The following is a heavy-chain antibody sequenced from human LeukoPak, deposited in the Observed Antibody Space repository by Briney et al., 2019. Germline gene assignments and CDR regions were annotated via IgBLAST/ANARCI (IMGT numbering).Heavy chain of an antibody. D-gene: IGHD2-2*01. CDR1: GFTFSSYA. Sequence: GGSLRLSCAASGFTFSSYAMSWVRQAPGKGLEWVSAIIGSGGSTYYADSVKGRFTISRDNSKNTLYLQMNSLRAEDTAVYYCANSYCSSTSCYLYYFDYWGQGTLVTVSS. J-gene: IGHJ4*02. CDR2: IIGSGGST. V-gene: IGHV3-23*01. CDR3: ANSYCSSTSCYLYYFDY.